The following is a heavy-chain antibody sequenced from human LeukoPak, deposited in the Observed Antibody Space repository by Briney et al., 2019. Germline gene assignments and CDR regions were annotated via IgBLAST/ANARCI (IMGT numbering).Heavy chain of an antibody. J-gene: IGHJ4*02. Sequence: PGGSLRLSCAASGFTFSSYSMNWVRQAPGKGLEWVSSISSSGSYIYYADSVKGRFTISRDDAKNSLYLQMNSLRAEDTAVYYCASRSIAAAGALDYWGQRTLVTVSS. D-gene: IGHD6-13*01. CDR3: ASRSIAAAGALDY. CDR2: ISSSGSYI. CDR1: GFTFSSYS. V-gene: IGHV3-21*01.